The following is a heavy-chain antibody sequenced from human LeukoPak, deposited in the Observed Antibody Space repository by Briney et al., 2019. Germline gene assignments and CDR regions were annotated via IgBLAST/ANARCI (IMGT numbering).Heavy chain of an antibody. J-gene: IGHJ4*02. CDR3: ARWRRGYSYGGFDY. V-gene: IGHV4-34*01. D-gene: IGHD5-18*01. Sequence: KPSETLSLTCAVYGGSFSGYYWSWIRQPPGKGLEWIGEINHSGSTNYNPSLKCRVTISVDTSKNQFSLKLSSVTAADTAVYYCARWRRGYSYGGFDYWGQGTLVTVSS. CDR1: GGSFSGYY. CDR2: INHSGST.